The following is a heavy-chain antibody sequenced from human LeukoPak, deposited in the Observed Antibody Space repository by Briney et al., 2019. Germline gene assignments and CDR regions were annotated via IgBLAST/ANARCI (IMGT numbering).Heavy chain of an antibody. CDR3: ARGLSGYAWGY. J-gene: IGHJ4*02. D-gene: IGHD5-12*01. V-gene: IGHV3-53*01. Sequence: GGCLRLSCAASGFSVSSDYMIWVRQAPGKGLEWVSVIYSGGGTYYADSVKGRFTISRDNSKNTVYLQMNSLRAEDTAVYYCARGLSGYAWGYWGQGTLVTVSS. CDR1: GFSVSSDY. CDR2: IYSGGGT.